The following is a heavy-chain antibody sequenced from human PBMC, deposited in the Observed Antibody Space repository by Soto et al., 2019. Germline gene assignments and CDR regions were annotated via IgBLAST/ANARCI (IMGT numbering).Heavy chain of an antibody. J-gene: IGHJ4*02. D-gene: IGHD3-3*01. CDR1: SYTFTSYG. CDR2: ISAYNGNT. Sequence: EASVKVSCKASSYTFTSYGISWVRQAPGQGLEWMGWISAYNGNTNYAQKLQGRVTMTTDTSTSTAYMELRSLRSDDTAVYYCARGGPYYDFWSGYSSYFDYWGQGTLVTVSS. CDR3: ARGGPYYDFWSGYSSYFDY. V-gene: IGHV1-18*01.